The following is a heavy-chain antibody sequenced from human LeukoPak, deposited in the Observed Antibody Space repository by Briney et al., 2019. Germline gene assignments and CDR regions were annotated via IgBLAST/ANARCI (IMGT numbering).Heavy chain of an antibody. V-gene: IGHV4-59*08. CDR1: GGSLSSYY. CDR3: ARQGYMIALEY. CDR2: IYYSGST. Sequence: SETLSLTCTVSGGSLSSYYWSWIRQPQGKGLEWIGYIYYSGSTNYNPSLKSRVTISVDTSKNQFSLKLSSVTAADTAVYYCARQGYMIALEYWGQGTLVTVSS. J-gene: IGHJ4*02. D-gene: IGHD3-22*01.